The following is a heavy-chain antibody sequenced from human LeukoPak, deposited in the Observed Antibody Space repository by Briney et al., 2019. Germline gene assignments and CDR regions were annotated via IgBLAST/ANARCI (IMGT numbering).Heavy chain of an antibody. CDR3: ARSLPAATFFDN. Sequence: SGTLSLTCAVYGGSISSSNWWSWVRQPPGKGLEWIGEIYRSGSANYNPSLKSRVTISVDKSKNQFSLKLSSVTAADTAVYYCARSLPAATFFDNWGQGTLVTVSS. V-gene: IGHV4-4*02. CDR2: IYRSGSA. CDR1: GGSISSSNW. D-gene: IGHD2-2*01. J-gene: IGHJ4*02.